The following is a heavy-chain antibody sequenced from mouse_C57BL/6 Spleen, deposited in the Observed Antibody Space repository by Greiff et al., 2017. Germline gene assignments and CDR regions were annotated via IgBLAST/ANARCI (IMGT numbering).Heavy chain of an antibody. CDR2: INPSNGGT. CDR3: ARAAGPPRVAMDY. V-gene: IGHV1-53*01. D-gene: IGHD3-1*01. Sequence: QVQLQQPGTELVKPGASVKLSCKASGYTFTSYWMHWVKQRPGQGLEWIGNINPSNGGTNYNEKLKSQAPLTVDKSASTAYMQLSSLTSEDSAVYYCARAAGPPRVAMDYWGQGTSVTVSS. J-gene: IGHJ4*01. CDR1: GYTFTSYW.